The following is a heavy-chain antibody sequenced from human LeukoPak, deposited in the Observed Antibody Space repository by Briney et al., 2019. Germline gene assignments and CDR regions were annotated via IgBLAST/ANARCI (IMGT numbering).Heavy chain of an antibody. V-gene: IGHV3-7*01. CDR1: GFTFSSYW. CDR2: VKQDGSEK. CDR3: ARHLGDIVVVPADTHLDY. J-gene: IGHJ4*02. D-gene: IGHD2-2*01. Sequence: PGGSLRLSCAASGFTFSSYWMSWVRQAPGKGLEWVANVKQDGSEKYYVDSVKGRFTISRDNAKNSLYLQMNSLRAEDTAVYYCARHLGDIVVVPADTHLDYWSQGTLVTVSS.